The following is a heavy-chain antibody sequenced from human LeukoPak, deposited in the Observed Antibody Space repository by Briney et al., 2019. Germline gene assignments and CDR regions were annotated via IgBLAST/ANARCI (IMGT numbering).Heavy chain of an antibody. CDR3: ARDYIMDV. D-gene: IGHD3-10*01. CDR1: ESTFSKYA. Sequence: GGSLRLSCAASESTFSKYAIHWVRQAPGKGLEYVSGISSNGDSKYYANSVKGRFTIFRDTSKNTLHLQMASLRLEDMAVYYCARDYIMDVWGQGTTVTVSS. CDR2: ISSNGDSK. J-gene: IGHJ6*02. V-gene: IGHV3-64*01.